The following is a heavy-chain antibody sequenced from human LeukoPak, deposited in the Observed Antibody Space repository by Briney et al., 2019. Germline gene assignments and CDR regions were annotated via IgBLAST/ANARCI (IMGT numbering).Heavy chain of an antibody. V-gene: IGHV4-4*07. CDR3: ARDHDYTRYFDY. J-gene: IGHJ4*02. D-gene: IGHD4-11*01. CDR1: GGSISSYY. Sequence: SETLSLTCTVSGGSISSYYWSWIRQPAGKGLEWIGRIYTSGSTNYNLSLKSRVTMSVDTSKNQFSLKLSSVTAADTAVYYCARDHDYTRYFDYWGQGTLVTVSS. CDR2: IYTSGST.